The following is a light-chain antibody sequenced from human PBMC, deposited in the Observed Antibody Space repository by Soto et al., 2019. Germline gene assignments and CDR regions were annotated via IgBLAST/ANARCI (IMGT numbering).Light chain of an antibody. CDR3: QTWGTGILV. CDR1: SGHSSYA. V-gene: IGLV4-69*01. CDR2: LNSDGSH. J-gene: IGLJ3*02. Sequence: QLVLTQSPSASASLGASVKLTCAPSSGHSSYAIAWHQQQPEKGPRALMKLNSDGSHTRGDGIPDRFSGSSSGAERYLTISSLQSEDEADYYCQTWGTGILVFGGGTKLTVL.